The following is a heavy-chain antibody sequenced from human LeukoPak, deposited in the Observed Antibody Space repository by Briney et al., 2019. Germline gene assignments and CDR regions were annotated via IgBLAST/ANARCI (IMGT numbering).Heavy chain of an antibody. CDR3: ARVSDSSDYYSDY. Sequence: GGSLRLSCAASGFNFTNYNMNWVRQAPGKGLEWVSSISSSSSYIYYADSVKGRFTISRDNAKNSLYLQMNSLRAEDTAVYYCARVSDSSDYYSDYWGQGTLVTVSS. V-gene: IGHV3-21*01. D-gene: IGHD3-22*01. CDR1: GFNFTNYN. CDR2: ISSSSSYI. J-gene: IGHJ4*02.